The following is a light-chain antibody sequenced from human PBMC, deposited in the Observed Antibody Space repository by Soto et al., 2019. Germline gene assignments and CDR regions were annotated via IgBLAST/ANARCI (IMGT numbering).Light chain of an antibody. J-gene: IGKJ1*01. CDR3: QQYNSYPKT. Sequence: DIQMTQSPSTLFASVGDRVTITCRASQSISSCLAWYQQKPGKAPKLLIYDASSLESGVPSRFSGSGSGTEFTLTISSLQPEEFATYYCQQYNSYPKTFGQGTKLDIK. CDR2: DAS. CDR1: QSISSC. V-gene: IGKV1-5*01.